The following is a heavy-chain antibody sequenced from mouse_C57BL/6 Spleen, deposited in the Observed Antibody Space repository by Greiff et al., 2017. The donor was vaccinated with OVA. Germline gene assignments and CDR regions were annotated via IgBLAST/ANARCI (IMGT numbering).Heavy chain of an antibody. CDR3: GRSNRGFDY. V-gene: IGHV1-81*01. Sequence: VKLLQSGAELARPGASVKLSCKASGYTFTSYGISWVKQRSGQGLEWIGEIYPRSGNTYYNEKFKGQATLTADKSSSTAYMELRGLTSEDSAVYFCGRSNRGFDYWGQGTLVTVSA. D-gene: IGHD6-1*01. CDR1: GYTFTSYG. CDR2: IYPRSGNT. J-gene: IGHJ3*01.